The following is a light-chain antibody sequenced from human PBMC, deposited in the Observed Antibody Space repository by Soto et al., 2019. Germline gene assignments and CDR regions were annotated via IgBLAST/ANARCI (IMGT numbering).Light chain of an antibody. Sequence: QSVVTQPPSVSGAPGQRVTISCTGTSSNIGAGYDVHWYQHLPGTAPKLLIFRNNQRPSGVPDRFSDSKSGTSASLAISGLRSEDEADYYCAAWDDSLSVYVFGTGTKLTVL. CDR1: SSNIGAGYD. J-gene: IGLJ1*01. CDR2: RNN. V-gene: IGLV1-47*01. CDR3: AAWDDSLSVYV.